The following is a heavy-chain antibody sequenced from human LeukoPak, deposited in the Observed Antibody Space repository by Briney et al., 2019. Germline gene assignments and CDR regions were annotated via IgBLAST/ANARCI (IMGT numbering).Heavy chain of an antibody. Sequence: GESLKISCKGSGYSFSNYWIGWVRQMPGKGLEWMGIIYPGDSDTRYSPSFQGQVTISVDKSITTAYLQRSSLKASDTAMYYCARPGISGGMRDYWGQGTLVTVSS. CDR2: IYPGDSDT. CDR3: ARPGISGGMRDY. D-gene: IGHD1-14*01. CDR1: GYSFSNYW. V-gene: IGHV5-51*01. J-gene: IGHJ4*02.